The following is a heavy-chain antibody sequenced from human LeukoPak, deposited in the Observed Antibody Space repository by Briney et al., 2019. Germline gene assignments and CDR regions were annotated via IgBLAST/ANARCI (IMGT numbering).Heavy chain of an antibody. Sequence: HPGGSLRLSCSASEFTLSSSAMSWVRQAPGKGLEWVSAISGNGDIIHYADSVKGRFTISRDNSKNTLYLQMDSLRVEDTAIYYCAKVRTRGNVDMNFDSWGQGTLVTVSS. CDR1: EFTLSSSA. V-gene: IGHV3-23*01. CDR2: ISGNGDII. CDR3: AKVRTRGNVDMNFDS. D-gene: IGHD1-1*01. J-gene: IGHJ4*02.